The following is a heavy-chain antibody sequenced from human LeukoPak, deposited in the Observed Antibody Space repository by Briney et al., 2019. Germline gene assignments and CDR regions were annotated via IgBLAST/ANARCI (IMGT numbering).Heavy chain of an antibody. CDR2: ISAYNGNT. CDR1: GYTFTSYG. V-gene: IGHV1-18*01. Sequence: ASVKVSCKASGYTFTSYGISWVRQAPGQGLEWMGWISAYNGNTNYAQKLQGRVTMTTDTSTRIAYMELRSLRSDDTAVYYCARVRAVTMNWFDPWGQGTLVTVSS. J-gene: IGHJ5*02. CDR3: ARVRAVTMNWFDP. D-gene: IGHD4-17*01.